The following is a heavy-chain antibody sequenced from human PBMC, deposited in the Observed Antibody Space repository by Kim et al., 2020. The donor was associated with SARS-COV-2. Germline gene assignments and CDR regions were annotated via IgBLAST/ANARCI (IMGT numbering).Heavy chain of an antibody. CDR1: GFTFSSYT. Sequence: GGSLRLSCAASGFTFSSYTMHWVRQAPGKGLEYVSAISSNGGSTYYANSVKGRFTISRDNSKNTLYLQMGSLRAEDMAVYYCARGPSTIFGVVILGPFDYWGQGTLVTVSS. V-gene: IGHV3-64*01. CDR3: ARGPSTIFGVVILGPFDY. D-gene: IGHD3-3*01. CDR2: ISSNGGST. J-gene: IGHJ4*02.